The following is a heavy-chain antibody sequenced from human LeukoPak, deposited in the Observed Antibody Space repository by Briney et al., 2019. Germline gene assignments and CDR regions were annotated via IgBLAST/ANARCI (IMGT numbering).Heavy chain of an antibody. CDR1: GFTFSSYW. D-gene: IGHD4-17*01. Sequence: PGRSLRLSCAASGFTFSSYWMSWVRQAPGKGLEWVANIKQDGSESYYVDSVKGRFTFSRDNAKNSLYLQINSLRAEDTAVYYCARENTVTTGADYWGQGTLVTVSS. J-gene: IGHJ4*02. V-gene: IGHV3-7*01. CDR2: IKQDGSES. CDR3: ARENTVTTGADY.